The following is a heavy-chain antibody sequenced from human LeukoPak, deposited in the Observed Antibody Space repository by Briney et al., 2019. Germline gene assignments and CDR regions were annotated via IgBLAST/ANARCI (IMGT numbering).Heavy chain of an antibody. V-gene: IGHV3-20*03. CDR2: INWNGGST. D-gene: IGHD3-10*01. Sequence: PGGSLRLSYAASGFTFDDYGMSWVRQAPGKGLEWVSGINWNGGSTGYADSVKGRFTISRDNAKNSLYLQMNSLRAEDTALYYCARDSYYYGSGSQYYFDYWGQGTLVTVSS. J-gene: IGHJ4*02. CDR1: GFTFDDYG. CDR3: ARDSYYYGSGSQYYFDY.